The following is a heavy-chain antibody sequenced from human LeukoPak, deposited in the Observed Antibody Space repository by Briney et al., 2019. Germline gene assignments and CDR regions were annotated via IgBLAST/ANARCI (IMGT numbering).Heavy chain of an antibody. J-gene: IGHJ4*02. V-gene: IGHV4-30-4*01. Sequence: SETLSLTCTVSGGSISSGDYYWSWVRQPPGKGLEWIGYIYYSGSTYHNPSLKSRVTISVDTSKNQFSLKLSSVTAADTAVYYCARNFRGMVRGVTIDYWGQGTLVTVSS. CDR1: GGSISSGDYY. D-gene: IGHD3-10*01. CDR3: ARNFRGMVRGVTIDY. CDR2: IYYSGST.